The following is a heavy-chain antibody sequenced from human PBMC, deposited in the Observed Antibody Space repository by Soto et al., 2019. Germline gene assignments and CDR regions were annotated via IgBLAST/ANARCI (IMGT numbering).Heavy chain of an antibody. CDR1: GYTFSHYW. J-gene: IGHJ4*02. V-gene: IGHV3-74*01. CDR3: RGPRPISTGTGAY. Sequence: PGGSLRLSCAASGYTFSHYWMHWVRQAPGKGLAWVSRVNPDGTITTYADSVKGRFTISRDNAKNTLYLQMNSLGVEDTALYCTRGPRPISTGTGAYWGQGSLVTVSS. D-gene: IGHD3-10*01. CDR2: VNPDGTIT.